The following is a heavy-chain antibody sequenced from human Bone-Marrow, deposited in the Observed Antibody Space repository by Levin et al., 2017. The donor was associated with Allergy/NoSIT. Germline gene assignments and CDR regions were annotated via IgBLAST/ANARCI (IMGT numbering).Heavy chain of an antibody. D-gene: IGHD5-18*01. Sequence: PSETLSLTCTVSGGSISNYYWSWIRQPPGKGLEWIGYIYYSGNTNYNPSLKSRVTISVDTSKNQFSLKLSSVTAADTAVYYCARASYGNLHYFDSWGQGTLVTVSS. J-gene: IGHJ4*02. CDR3: ARASYGNLHYFDS. V-gene: IGHV4-59*08. CDR1: GGSISNYY. CDR2: IYYSGNT.